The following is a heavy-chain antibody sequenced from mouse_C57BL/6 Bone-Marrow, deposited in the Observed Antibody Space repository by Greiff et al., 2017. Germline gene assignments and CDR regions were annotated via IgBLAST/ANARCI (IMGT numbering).Heavy chain of an antibody. J-gene: IGHJ4*01. V-gene: IGHV1-61*01. CDR2: IYPSDSET. D-gene: IGHD1-1*01. Sequence: QVQLQQSGAELVRPGSSVKLSCKASGYTFTSYWMDWVKQRPGQGLEWIGNIYPSDSETHYNQKFKDKATLTVDKSSSTAYMQLSSLTSEDSAVYYCARSYYEDYYAMDYWGQGTSVTVSS. CDR3: ARSYYEDYYAMDY. CDR1: GYTFTSYW.